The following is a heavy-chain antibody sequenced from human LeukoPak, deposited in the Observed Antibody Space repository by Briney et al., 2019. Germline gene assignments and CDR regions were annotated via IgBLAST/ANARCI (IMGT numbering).Heavy chain of an antibody. Sequence: ASVKVSCKASGYTFTSYGISWVRQAPGQGLEWMGWISAYNGNTNYAQKLQGRVTMTTDTSTSTAYMELRSLRSDDTAVYYCGSSDSVFQALDPWGQGTLVTVSS. CDR3: GSSDSVFQALDP. J-gene: IGHJ5*02. D-gene: IGHD2-21*01. V-gene: IGHV1-18*01. CDR1: GYTFTSYG. CDR2: ISAYNGNT.